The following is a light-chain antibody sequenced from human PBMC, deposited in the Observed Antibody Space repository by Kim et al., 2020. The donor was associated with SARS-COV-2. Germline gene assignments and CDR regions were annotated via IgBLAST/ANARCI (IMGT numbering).Light chain of an antibody. V-gene: IGLV2-14*04. Sequence: GQSITISCTGTSSDVGGYNYVSWYQQHPGKAPKLMIYDVSKRPSGVSNRFSGSKSGNTASLTISGLQAEDEADYYCCSYTTSSTVVFGGGTKLTVL. J-gene: IGLJ2*01. CDR1: SSDVGGYNY. CDR3: CSYTTSSTVV. CDR2: DVS.